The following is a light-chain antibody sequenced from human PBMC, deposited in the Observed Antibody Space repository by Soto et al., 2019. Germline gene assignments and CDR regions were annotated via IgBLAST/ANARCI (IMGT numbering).Light chain of an antibody. CDR2: TNN. J-gene: IGLJ3*02. CDR1: SSNIGSNT. V-gene: IGLV1-44*01. CDR3: AAWDDSLKGWV. Sequence: QPVLTQPPSASGTPGQRVTISCSGSSSNIGSNTVSWFQQLPGTAPKLLIYTNNQRPSGVPDRFSGSKSGASASLAISGLQSEDDADYYCAAWDDSLKGWVFGGGTKLTVL.